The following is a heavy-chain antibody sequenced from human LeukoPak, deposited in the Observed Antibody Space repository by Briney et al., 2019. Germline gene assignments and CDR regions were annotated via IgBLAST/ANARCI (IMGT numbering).Heavy chain of an antibody. V-gene: IGHV3-48*03. CDR2: ISSSGSTI. D-gene: IGHD3-9*01. J-gene: IGHJ4*02. CDR1: GFTFSSYE. Sequence: GGSLRLSCAASGFTFSSYEMNWVRQAPGKGLEWVSYISSSGSTIYYADSVKGRFTISRDNAKNSLYLQMNSLRAEDTAVYYCAKDRHILTGYYYFDYWGQGTLVTVSS. CDR3: AKDRHILTGYYYFDY.